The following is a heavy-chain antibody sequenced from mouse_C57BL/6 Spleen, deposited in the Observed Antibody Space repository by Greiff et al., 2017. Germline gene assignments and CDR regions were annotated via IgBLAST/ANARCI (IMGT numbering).Heavy chain of an antibody. D-gene: IGHD2-4*01. V-gene: IGHV5-9*01. CDR3: ARGGDYDGFAY. CDR2: ISGGGGNT. Sequence: EVKLVESGGGLVKPGGSLKLSCAASGFTFSSYTMSWVRQTPGNRLEWVATISGGGGNTYYPDSVKGRFTITRDNAKNTLYLQMSSLRSEDTALYYCARGGDYDGFAYWGQGTLVTVAA. J-gene: IGHJ3*01. CDR1: GFTFSSYT.